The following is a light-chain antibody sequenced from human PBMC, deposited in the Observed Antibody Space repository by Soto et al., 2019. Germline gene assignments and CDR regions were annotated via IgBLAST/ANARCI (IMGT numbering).Light chain of an antibody. Sequence: EVVMRHSPSTRSVSPGEATTLSCRASLGIGDTLAWYQLKPGQTPRLLIYDTSTRATGVPTRFSGTRSGAEXXLTISSLQAEDSGLYYCQQYKKWPYTFGQGTK. V-gene: IGKV3-15*01. CDR3: QQYKKWPYT. J-gene: IGKJ2*01. CDR2: DTS. CDR1: LGIGDT.